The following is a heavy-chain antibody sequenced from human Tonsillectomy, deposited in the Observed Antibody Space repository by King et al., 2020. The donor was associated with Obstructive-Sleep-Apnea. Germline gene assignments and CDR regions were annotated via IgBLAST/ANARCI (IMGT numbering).Heavy chain of an antibody. Sequence: QLVQSGGGLVKPGGSLRLSCAASGFTFSDAWMAWVRQVPGKGLEWVGRIKSKTDGGTTDYAAPAKGRFTISRDDSKNTRYLQMNSLKTADTAFYYCTTDMDPWNDYSRFDPWGQGTLVTVSS. CDR1: GFTFSDAW. CDR2: IKSKTDGGTT. V-gene: IGHV3-15*01. D-gene: IGHD1-1*01. CDR3: TTDMDPWNDYSRFDP. J-gene: IGHJ5*02.